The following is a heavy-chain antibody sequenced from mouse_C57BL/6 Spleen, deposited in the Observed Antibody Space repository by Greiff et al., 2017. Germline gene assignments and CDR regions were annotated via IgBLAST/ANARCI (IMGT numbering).Heavy chain of an antibody. CDR1: GYTFTSYW. D-gene: IGHD1-1*01. Sequence: QVQLQQPGAELVKPGASVKMSCKASGYTFTSYWITWVKQRPGQGLEWIGDIYPGSGSTNYNEKFKSKATLTVDTSSSTAYMQLSSLTSEDSAVYYCANYGSSVYYAMDYWGQGTSVTVSS. CDR2: IYPGSGST. J-gene: IGHJ4*01. V-gene: IGHV1-55*01. CDR3: ANYGSSVYYAMDY.